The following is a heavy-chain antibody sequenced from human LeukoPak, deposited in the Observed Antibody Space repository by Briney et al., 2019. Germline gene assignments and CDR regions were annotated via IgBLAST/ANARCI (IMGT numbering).Heavy chain of an antibody. J-gene: IGHJ3*02. Sequence: GESLKISCKGSGYSFTSYWIGWVRQMPGKGLEWMGIIYPDDSDTTYSPSFQGQVTISADKSISTAFLQWSSLKASDTAMYYCARLSGSYYSAFDIWGQGTMVTVSS. CDR3: ARLSGSYYSAFDI. CDR1: GYSFTSYW. CDR2: IYPDDSDT. D-gene: IGHD1-26*01. V-gene: IGHV5-51*01.